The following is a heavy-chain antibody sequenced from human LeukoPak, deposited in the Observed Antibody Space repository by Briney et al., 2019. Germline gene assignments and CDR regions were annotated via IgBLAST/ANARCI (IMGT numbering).Heavy chain of an antibody. Sequence: SVKVSCKASGGTFSSYAISWVRQAPGQGLEWMGGIIPIFGTANYAQKFQGRVTITADESTSTAYMELSSLRSEDTAVYYCARDKADYYDSSGYYYSAFDIWGQGTMVTVSS. J-gene: IGHJ3*02. CDR1: GGTFSSYA. CDR3: ARDKADYYDSSGYYYSAFDI. D-gene: IGHD3-22*01. CDR2: IIPIFGTA. V-gene: IGHV1-69*13.